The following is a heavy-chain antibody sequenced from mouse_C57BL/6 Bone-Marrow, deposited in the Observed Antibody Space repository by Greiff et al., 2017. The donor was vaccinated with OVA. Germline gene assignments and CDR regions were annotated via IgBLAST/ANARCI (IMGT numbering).Heavy chain of an antibody. CDR1: GYTFTSYW. CDR3: ARSVTTVVAYDY. Sequence: QVQLKQPGAELVRPGSSVKLSCKASGYTFTSYWMDWVQQRPGQGLEWIGNIYPSDSETHYNHKFKDKATLTVDKSSSTAYMQLSSLTSEDSAVYYCARSVTTVVAYDYWGQGTTLTVSS. CDR2: IYPSDSET. D-gene: IGHD1-1*01. J-gene: IGHJ2*01. V-gene: IGHV1-61*01.